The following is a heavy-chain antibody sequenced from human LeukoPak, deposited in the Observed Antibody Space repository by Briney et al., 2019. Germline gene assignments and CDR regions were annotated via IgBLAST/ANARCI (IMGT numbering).Heavy chain of an antibody. J-gene: IGHJ4*02. Sequence: SETLSLTSAVYGGSFSVYYWSWIRQPPGKGLEWIGENNHSGSTNYNPSLKSRVTISVDTSKNQFSLKLSSVTAADTAVYYCARAGSLIVVVVPFDYWGQGTLVTVSS. D-gene: IGHD3-22*01. CDR1: GGSFSVYY. CDR2: NNHSGST. V-gene: IGHV4-34*01. CDR3: ARAGSLIVVVVPFDY.